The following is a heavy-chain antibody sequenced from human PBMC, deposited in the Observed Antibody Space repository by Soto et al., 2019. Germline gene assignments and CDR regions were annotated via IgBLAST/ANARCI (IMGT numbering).Heavy chain of an antibody. V-gene: IGHV1-69*12. CDR3: ARGNHRWLQLWYFDL. CDR2: IIPIFGTA. D-gene: IGHD5-12*01. Sequence: QVQLVQSGAEVKKPGSSVTVSCKASGGTFSSYTISWVRQAPGQGLEWMGGIIPIFGTANYAQKFQGRVTITADESTSTAYMELSSLXSEDTAVYYCARGNHRWLQLWYFDLWGRGTLVTVSS. J-gene: IGHJ2*01. CDR1: GGTFSSYT.